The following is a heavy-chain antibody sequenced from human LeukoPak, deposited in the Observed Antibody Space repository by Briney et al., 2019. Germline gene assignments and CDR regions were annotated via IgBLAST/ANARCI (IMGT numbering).Heavy chain of an antibody. CDR3: ARGGDIVVVPAAYHFDF. J-gene: IGHJ4*02. D-gene: IGHD2-2*01. Sequence: SVKVSCKASGGTFSSYAISWVRQAPGQGLECMGGIIPIFGTAHCAQKFQRRVTISSDESPSTAHTELSSLGSEDTALYYCARGGDIVVVPAAYHFDFWGQGTLVTVSS. V-gene: IGHV1-69*13. CDR2: IIPIFGTA. CDR1: GGTFSSYA.